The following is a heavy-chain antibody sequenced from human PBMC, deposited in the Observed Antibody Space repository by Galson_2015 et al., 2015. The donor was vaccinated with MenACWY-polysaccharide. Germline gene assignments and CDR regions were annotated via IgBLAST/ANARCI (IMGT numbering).Heavy chain of an antibody. V-gene: IGHV3-74*01. D-gene: IGHD6-13*01. Sequence: SLRLSCAASGFTFSSHWMHWVRQAPGKGLVCVSHIRSDGTTTTYADSVKGRFTISRDNAKNTLYLQLNSLRAEDTAVYYCVRAEPAAGFLFGSWGQGTLVTVSS. J-gene: IGHJ4*02. CDR1: GFTFSSHW. CDR3: VRAEPAAGFLFGS. CDR2: IRSDGTTT.